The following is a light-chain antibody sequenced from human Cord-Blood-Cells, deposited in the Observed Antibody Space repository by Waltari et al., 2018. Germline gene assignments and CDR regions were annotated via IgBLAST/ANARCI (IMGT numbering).Light chain of an antibody. CDR1: SSDVGGYNY. CDR2: DDS. J-gene: IGLJ7*01. CDR3: SSYTSSSHAV. Sequence: QSALTQPASVSGSPGQSITISCTGTSSDVGGYNYVPWYQQHPGKAPKLMIYDDSNRPSGVSNRFSGSKSGNTASLTISGLQAEDEADYYCSSYTSSSHAVFGGGTQLTVL. V-gene: IGLV2-14*01.